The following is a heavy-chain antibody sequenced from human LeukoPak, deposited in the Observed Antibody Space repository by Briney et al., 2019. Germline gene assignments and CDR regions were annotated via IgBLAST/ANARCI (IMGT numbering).Heavy chain of an antibody. V-gene: IGHV1-8*03. CDR2: MNPNSGNT. CDR1: GYTFTSYD. Sequence: GASVKVSCKASGYTFTSYDINWVRQATGQGLEWMGWMNPNSGNTGYAQKFQGRVTITRNTSISTAYMELSSLRSEDTAVYYCARENGQTLNYYDSSGYFDYWGQGTLVTVSS. D-gene: IGHD3-22*01. J-gene: IGHJ4*02. CDR3: ARENGQTLNYYDSSGYFDY.